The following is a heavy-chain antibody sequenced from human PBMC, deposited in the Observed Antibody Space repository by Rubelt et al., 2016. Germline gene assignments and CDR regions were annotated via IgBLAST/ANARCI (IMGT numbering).Heavy chain of an antibody. J-gene: IGHJ4*02. V-gene: IGHV4-59*08. CDR3: ATHVRTTPFDY. D-gene: IGHD4-11*01. CDR1: GGSISSYY. CDR2: IYYSGST. Sequence: QVQLQESGPGLVKPSVTLSLTCTVSGGSISSYYWSWIRQPPGKGLEWIGYIYYSGSTNYNPSLKSRVTISVDTSKNQFSLKLSSVTAADTAVYYCATHVRTTPFDYWGQGTLVTVSS.